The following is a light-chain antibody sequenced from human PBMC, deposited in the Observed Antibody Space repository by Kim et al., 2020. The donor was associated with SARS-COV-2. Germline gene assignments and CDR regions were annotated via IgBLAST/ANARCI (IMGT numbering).Light chain of an antibody. CDR3: QVWDSSSDHVV. V-gene: IGLV3-21*04. CDR2: YDS. CDR1: NIGSKS. J-gene: IGLJ2*01. Sequence: SYELTQPPSVSVAPGKTARITCGGNNIGSKSVHWYQHKPGQAPVLVIYYDSDRPSGIPERFSGSNSGNTATLTISRVEAGDEADYYCQVWDSSSDHVVFGGGTQLTVL.